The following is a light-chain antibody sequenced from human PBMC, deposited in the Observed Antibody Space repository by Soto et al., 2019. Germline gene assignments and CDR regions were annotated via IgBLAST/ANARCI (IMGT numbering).Light chain of an antibody. V-gene: IGLV2-14*01. CDR2: DVS. J-gene: IGLJ1*01. CDR1: SSDVGGYNY. CDR3: RSYTSSSSSYA. Sequence: QSALTQPASVSGAPGQSITISCTGTSSDVGGYNYVPWYQQHPGKAPKLMIYDVSNRPSGVSNRFSGSKSGTTASLTISGLQAEDEADYYCRSYTSSSSSYAFGTGTKLTVL.